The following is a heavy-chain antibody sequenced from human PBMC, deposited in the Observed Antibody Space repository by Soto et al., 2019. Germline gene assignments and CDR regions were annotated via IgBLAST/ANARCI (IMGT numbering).Heavy chain of an antibody. J-gene: IGHJ4*02. D-gene: IGHD2-2*01. Sequence: GGSLRLSCAASGFTFSSYAMSWVRQAPGKGLEWVSAISGSGGSTYYADSVKGRFTISRDNSKNTLYLQMNSLRAEDTAVYYCAKGNGDIVVVPAANFDYWGQGTLVTVSS. CDR2: ISGSGGST. V-gene: IGHV3-23*01. CDR1: GFTFSSYA. CDR3: AKGNGDIVVVPAANFDY.